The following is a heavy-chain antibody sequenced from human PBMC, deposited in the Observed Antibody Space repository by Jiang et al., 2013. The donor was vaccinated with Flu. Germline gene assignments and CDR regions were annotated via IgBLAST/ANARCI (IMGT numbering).Heavy chain of an antibody. V-gene: IGHV4-38-2*02. CDR3: ARVYGSGRSHPLLNWFDP. J-gene: IGHJ5*02. D-gene: IGHD3-10*01. Sequence: LLKPSETLSLTCTVSGYSISSGYYWGWIRQPPGKGLEWIGSIYHSGSTYYNPSLKSRVTISVDTSKNQFSLKLSSVTAADTAVYYCARVYGSGRSHPLLNWFDPWGQGTLVTVSS. CDR1: GYSISSGYY. CDR2: IYHSGST.